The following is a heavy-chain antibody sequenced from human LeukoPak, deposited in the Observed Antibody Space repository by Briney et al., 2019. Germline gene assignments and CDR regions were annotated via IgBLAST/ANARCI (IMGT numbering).Heavy chain of an antibody. V-gene: IGHV3-21*01. CDR3: ARDVYGDYDAFDI. CDR1: AFTFSSYS. CDR2: INSSSSYI. Sequence: GGSLRLSYAGSAFTFSSYSMNWVPQAPGKGREWFSSINSSSSYIYYADSGKGRFTSSRDNAKNSLYLQMNSLRAEDTAVYYCARDVYGDYDAFDIWGQGTMVTVSS. D-gene: IGHD4-17*01. J-gene: IGHJ3*02.